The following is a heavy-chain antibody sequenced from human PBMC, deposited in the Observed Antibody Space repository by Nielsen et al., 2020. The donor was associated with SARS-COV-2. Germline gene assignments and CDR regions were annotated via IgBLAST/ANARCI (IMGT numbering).Heavy chain of an antibody. J-gene: IGHJ6*02. CDR3: ARVMCSSTSCYTDYFYGMDV. D-gene: IGHD2-2*02. V-gene: IGHV1-18*01. CDR2: ISAYNGNT. Sequence: ASVKVSCKASGYTFTSYGISWVRQAPGQGLEWMGWISAYNGNTNYAQKLQGRVTMTTDTSTSTAYMELRSLRSDDTAVYYCARVMCSSTSCYTDYFYGMDVWGQWTTVTVSS. CDR1: GYTFTSYG.